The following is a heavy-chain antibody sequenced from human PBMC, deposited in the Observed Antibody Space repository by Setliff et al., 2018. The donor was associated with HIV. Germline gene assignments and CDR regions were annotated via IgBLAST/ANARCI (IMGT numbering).Heavy chain of an antibody. V-gene: IGHV4-4*08. D-gene: IGHD6-13*01. CDR1: GDSIRGYY. J-gene: IGHJ4*02. Sequence: SETLSLTCTVSGDSIRGYYWSWIRQPPGKGLEWMGYVSSSGRTSYNPSLKSRVTMSLGTSKNQYSLKVNSVTAADTAVYYCARETSSSWFDYWGQGSLVTVSS. CDR2: VSSSGRT. CDR3: ARETSSSWFDY.